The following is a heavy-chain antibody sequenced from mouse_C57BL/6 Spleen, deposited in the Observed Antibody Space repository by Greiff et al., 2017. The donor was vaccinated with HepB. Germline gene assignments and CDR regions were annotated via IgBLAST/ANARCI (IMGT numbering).Heavy chain of an antibody. V-gene: IGHV1-15*01. J-gene: IGHJ4*01. Sequence: VQLQQSGAELVRPGASVTLSCKASGYTFTDYEMHWVKQTPVHGLEWIGAIDPETGGTAYNQKFKGKAILTADKSSSTAYMELRSRTSEDSAVYYCTRDDYGSVYAMDYWGQGTSVTVSS. CDR3: TRDDYGSVYAMDY. D-gene: IGHD1-1*01. CDR1: GYTFTDYE. CDR2: IDPETGGT.